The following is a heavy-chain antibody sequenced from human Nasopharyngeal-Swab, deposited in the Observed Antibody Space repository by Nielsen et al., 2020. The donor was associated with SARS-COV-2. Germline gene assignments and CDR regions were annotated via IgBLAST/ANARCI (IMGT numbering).Heavy chain of an antibody. J-gene: IGHJ6*03. CDR3: ARGFIVATIFHYYYYMDV. Sequence: ASVKVSCKASGYTFTSYDINWVRQATGQGLEWMGWMNPNSGNTGYAQKFQGRVTMTRNTSISTAYMELSSLRSEDTAVYYCARGFIVATIFHYYYYMDVWGKGTTGTVSS. V-gene: IGHV1-8*01. D-gene: IGHD5-12*01. CDR1: GYTFTSYD. CDR2: MNPNSGNT.